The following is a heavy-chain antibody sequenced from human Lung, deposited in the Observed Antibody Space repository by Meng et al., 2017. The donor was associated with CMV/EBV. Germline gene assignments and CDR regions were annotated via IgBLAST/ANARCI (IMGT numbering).Heavy chain of an antibody. CDR1: GFSLSTGEVG. Sequence: TLKESVPTLVNPTQTLTLTCTSPGFSLSTGEVGVGWIRQPPGKDLEWLAVIYWDDDKRYSPSLKSRLTITKDTSKNQVVLTLTNMDPVDTATYYCALFTGSWFDPWGQGTLVTVSS. CDR3: ALFTGSWFDP. CDR2: IYWDDDK. D-gene: IGHD1-14*01. V-gene: IGHV2-5*02. J-gene: IGHJ5*02.